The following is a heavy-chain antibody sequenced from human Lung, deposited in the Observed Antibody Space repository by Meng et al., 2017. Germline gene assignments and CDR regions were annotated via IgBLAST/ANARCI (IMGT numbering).Heavy chain of an antibody. CDR3: ARGPTTMAHDFDY. J-gene: IGHJ4*02. V-gene: IGHV4-34*01. CDR1: ARAFHDYY. D-gene: IGHD4-11*01. Sequence: QRHHWRAGLLKPLTTLYTSCDRSARAFHDYYWIWIRQPPVKCLEWIREINHSGSTTYNPSLESRATISVDTSQNNLSLKLSSVTAADSAVYYCARGPTTMAHDFDYWGQVTLVTVSS. CDR2: INHSGST.